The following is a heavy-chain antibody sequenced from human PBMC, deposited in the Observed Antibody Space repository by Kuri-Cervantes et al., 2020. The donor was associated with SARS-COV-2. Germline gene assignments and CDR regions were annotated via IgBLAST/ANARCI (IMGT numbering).Heavy chain of an antibody. CDR1: GFTFSSYW. V-gene: IGHV3-48*01. CDR2: IGPSGTTK. Sequence: GGSLRLSCAASGFTFSSYWMTWIRQAPGKGLEWVSNIGPSGTTKYYADSVKGRFTISRDNSKNTLYLQMNSLRAEDTAVYYCARDRSTHYFDYWGQGTLVTVSS. CDR3: ARDRSTHYFDY. J-gene: IGHJ4*02.